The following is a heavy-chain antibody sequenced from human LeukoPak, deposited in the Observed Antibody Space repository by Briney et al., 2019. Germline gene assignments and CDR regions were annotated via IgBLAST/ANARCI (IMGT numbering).Heavy chain of an antibody. D-gene: IGHD3-9*01. CDR1: GYSISSGYY. CDR3: ARVTPNYDILTGYYISHFDY. CDR2: IYHSGST. J-gene: IGHJ4*02. V-gene: IGHV4-38-2*02. Sequence: SETLSLTCTVSGYSISSGYYWGWIRQPPGKGLEWIGSIYHSGSTYYNPSLKSRVTISVDTSKNQFSLKLSSVTAADTAVYYCARVTPNYDILTGYYISHFDYWGQGTLVTVSS.